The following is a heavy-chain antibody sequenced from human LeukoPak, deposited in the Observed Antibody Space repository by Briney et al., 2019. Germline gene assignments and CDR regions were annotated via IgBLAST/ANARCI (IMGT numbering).Heavy chain of an antibody. V-gene: IGHV3-53*01. CDR1: GFTVSSNY. CDR3: ARGGDGYNWGYYFDY. CDR2: IYSGGST. D-gene: IGHD5-24*01. J-gene: IGHJ4*02. Sequence: PGGSLRLSCAASGFTVSSNYMSWVRQAPGKGLEWVSVIYSGGSTYYADSVKGRFTISRDNSKNTLYLQMNSLRAEDTAVYYCARGGDGYNWGYYFDYWGQGTLVTVSS.